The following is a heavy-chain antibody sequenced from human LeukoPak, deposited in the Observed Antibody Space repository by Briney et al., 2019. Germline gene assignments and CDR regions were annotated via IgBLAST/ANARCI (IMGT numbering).Heavy chain of an antibody. J-gene: IGHJ3*02. Sequence: PGGSLRLSCAASGFTFSSYEMNWVRQAPGKGLEWVSYISSSGSTIYYADSVKGRFTISRDNAKNSLYLQMNSLRAEDTAVYYCARVDYCSGGSCYSGAFDIWGQGTMVTVSS. CDR3: ARVDYCSGGSCYSGAFDI. D-gene: IGHD2-15*01. V-gene: IGHV3-48*03. CDR2: ISSSGSTI. CDR1: GFTFSSYE.